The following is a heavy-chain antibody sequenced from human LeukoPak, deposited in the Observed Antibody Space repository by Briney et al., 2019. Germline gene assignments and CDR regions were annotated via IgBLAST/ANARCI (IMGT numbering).Heavy chain of an antibody. J-gene: IGHJ4*02. CDR1: GFTFSSYA. Sequence: PGGSLRLTCAASGFTFSSYAMHWVRQAPGKGLEWVAVISYDGSNKYYADSVKGRFTISRDNSKNTLYLQMNSLRAEDTAVYYCARDGGPWYIDYWGQGTLVTVSS. V-gene: IGHV3-30*04. D-gene: IGHD3-16*01. CDR2: ISYDGSNK. CDR3: ARDGGPWYIDY.